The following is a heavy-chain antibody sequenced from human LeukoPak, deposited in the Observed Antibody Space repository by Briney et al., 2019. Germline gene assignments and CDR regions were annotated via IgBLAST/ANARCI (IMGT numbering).Heavy chain of an antibody. V-gene: IGHV4-39*07. Sequence: PSETLSLTCTVSGGSISRSSYYWGWIRQPPGKGLEWIGSIYYTGSTYYNPSLKSRVTISVDTSKNQFSLKLSSVTAADTAVYYCARAVAYGIDTGYFDYWGQGTLVTVSS. J-gene: IGHJ4*02. CDR3: ARAVAYGIDTGYFDY. D-gene: IGHD2-8*02. CDR1: GGSISRSSYY. CDR2: IYYTGST.